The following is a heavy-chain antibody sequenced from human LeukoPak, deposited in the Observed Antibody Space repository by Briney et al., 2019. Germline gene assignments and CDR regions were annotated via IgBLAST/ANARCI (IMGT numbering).Heavy chain of an antibody. CDR3: ARDFASSGWFPSLFDY. D-gene: IGHD6-19*01. Sequence: ASVKVSCKASGYTFTSYAMHWVRQAPGQRLEWMGWINAGNGNTKYSQKFQGRVTITRDTSASTAYMELSSLRSEDTAVYYCARDFASSGWFPSLFDYWGQGTLVTVSS. V-gene: IGHV1-3*01. CDR2: INAGNGNT. CDR1: GYTFTSYA. J-gene: IGHJ4*02.